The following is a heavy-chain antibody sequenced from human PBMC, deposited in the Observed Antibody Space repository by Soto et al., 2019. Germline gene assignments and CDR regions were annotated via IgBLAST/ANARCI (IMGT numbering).Heavy chain of an antibody. D-gene: IGHD1-1*01. Sequence: SETLSLTCTVSGGSISSYYWSWIRQPPGKGLEWIGYIYYSGSSDYNPSLKSRITISVDMSKKQFSLTLRSVTAADTAMYYCVRDGTKNLRDWFDPWGQGILVTVSS. CDR3: VRDGTKNLRDWFDP. CDR1: GGSISSYY. J-gene: IGHJ5*02. CDR2: IYYSGSS. V-gene: IGHV4-59*12.